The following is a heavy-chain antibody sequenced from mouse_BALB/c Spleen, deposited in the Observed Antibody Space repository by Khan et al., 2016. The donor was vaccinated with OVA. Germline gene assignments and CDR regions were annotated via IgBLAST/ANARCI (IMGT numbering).Heavy chain of an antibody. J-gene: IGHJ1*01. D-gene: IGHD3-3*01. CDR2: IWIGGST. Sequence: VQLQESGPGLVAPSQSLSITCTVSGFSLSRYSVHWVRQPPGKGLEWPGIIWIGGSTDYNSALKSRLSISKDNSKSQVFLKMNSLQTDDTAMYYCARNRDGGSYWYFDVWGAGTTVTVSS. V-gene: IGHV2-6-4*01. CDR1: GFSLSRYS. CDR3: ARNRDGGSYWYFDV.